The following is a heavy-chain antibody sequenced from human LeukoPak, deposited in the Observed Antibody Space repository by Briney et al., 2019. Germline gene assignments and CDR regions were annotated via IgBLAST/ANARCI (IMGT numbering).Heavy chain of an antibody. CDR3: ANERGWLAIFDY. J-gene: IGHJ4*01. V-gene: IGHV3-30*02. CDR1: GFTFSHYG. CDR2: IRYDGSNK. Sequence: GGSLRLSCAASGFTFSHYGMHWVRQAPGKGLEWVAFIRYDGSNKSYGDSVKGRFTISRDDSKNTLYLQMNSLRAEDTAVYYCANERGWLAIFDYWGQGTLVTVSS. D-gene: IGHD3-22*01.